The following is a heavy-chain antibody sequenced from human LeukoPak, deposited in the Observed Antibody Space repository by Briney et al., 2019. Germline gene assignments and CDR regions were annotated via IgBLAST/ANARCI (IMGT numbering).Heavy chain of an antibody. D-gene: IGHD2-2*01. CDR2: IYPGDSDT. J-gene: IGHJ5*02. CDR3: ARGGYCSSTSCYVFGWFDP. Sequence: GESLKISCKGSGYSFTSYWIGWVRQMPGKGLEWTGIIYPGDSDTRYSPSFQGQVTISADKSISTAYLQWSSLKASDTAMYYCARGGYCSSTSCYVFGWFDPWGQGTLVTVSS. CDR1: GYSFTSYW. V-gene: IGHV5-51*01.